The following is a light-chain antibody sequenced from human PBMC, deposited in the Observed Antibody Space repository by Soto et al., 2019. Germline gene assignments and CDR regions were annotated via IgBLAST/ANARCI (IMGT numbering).Light chain of an antibody. CDR3: SSHAGGNNVVV. Sequence: QSALTQPPSAAGSPGQSVTISCSGTSSDVGGYNYVSWYQVHPGKAPKLMIYAVNKRPSGVPDRFSGSKSGNTASLTVSGLQAEDEADYYCSSHAGGNNVVVFGGGTKVTVL. V-gene: IGLV2-8*01. J-gene: IGLJ2*01. CDR2: AVN. CDR1: SSDVGGYNY.